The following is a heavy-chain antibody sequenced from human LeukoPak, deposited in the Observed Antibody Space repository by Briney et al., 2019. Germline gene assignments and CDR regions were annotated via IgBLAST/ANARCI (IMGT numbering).Heavy chain of an antibody. CDR2: ISGSGGST. J-gene: IGHJ6*02. Sequence: GGSLRLSCAASGFTFSSYAMSWVRQAPGKGLEWVSAISGSGGSTYYADSVKGRFTISRDNSKNTLYLQMNSLRAEDTAVYYCAKVCSSTSCRKGYYYGMDVWGQGTTVTVSS. CDR1: GFTFSSYA. CDR3: AKVCSSTSCRKGYYYGMDV. D-gene: IGHD2-2*01. V-gene: IGHV3-23*01.